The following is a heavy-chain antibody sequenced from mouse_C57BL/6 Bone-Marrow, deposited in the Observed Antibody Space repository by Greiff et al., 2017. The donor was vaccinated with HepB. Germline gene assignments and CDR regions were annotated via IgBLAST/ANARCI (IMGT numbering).Heavy chain of an antibody. CDR2: IRLKSDNYAT. J-gene: IGHJ1*03. CDR3: TATTEDFDV. V-gene: IGHV6-3*01. CDR1: GFTFSNYW. Sequence: EVQVVESGGGLVQPGGSMKLSCVASGFTFSNYWMNWVRQSPEKGLEWVAQIRLKSDNYATHYAESVKGRFTISRDDSKSSVYLQMNNLRAEDTGIYYCTATTEDFDVWGTGTTVTVSS. D-gene: IGHD1-1*01.